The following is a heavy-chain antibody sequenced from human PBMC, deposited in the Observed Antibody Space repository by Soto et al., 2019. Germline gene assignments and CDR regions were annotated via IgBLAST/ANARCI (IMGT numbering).Heavy chain of an antibody. Sequence: QVQLVESGGGVVQPGRSLRLSCAASGFTFSSYAMHWVRQAPGKGLEWVAVISYDGSNKYYADSVKGRFTISRDNSKDTLYLQMNSLRAEDTAVYYCAREVAAAGWHYYYGMDVW. CDR1: GFTFSSYA. D-gene: IGHD6-13*01. CDR2: ISYDGSNK. CDR3: AREVAAAGWHYYYGMDV. J-gene: IGHJ6*01. V-gene: IGHV3-30-3*01.